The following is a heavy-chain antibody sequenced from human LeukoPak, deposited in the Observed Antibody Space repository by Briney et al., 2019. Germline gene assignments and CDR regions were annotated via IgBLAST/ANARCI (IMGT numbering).Heavy chain of an antibody. J-gene: IGHJ6*03. Sequence: ASVKVSCKASGYTFTGYYMHWVRQAPGQGLEWMGWINPNSGGTNYAQKFQGRVTMTRDTSISTAYMELSRLRSDDTAVYYCARMGRPLNHYYYMDVWGKGTTVTVSS. D-gene: IGHD1-26*01. CDR2: INPNSGGT. CDR3: ARMGRPLNHYYYMDV. V-gene: IGHV1-2*02. CDR1: GYTFTGYY.